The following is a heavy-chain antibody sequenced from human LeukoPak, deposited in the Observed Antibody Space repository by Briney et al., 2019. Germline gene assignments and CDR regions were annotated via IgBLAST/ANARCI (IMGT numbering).Heavy chain of an antibody. Sequence: GGSLRLSCAASGFTFSSYSMNWVRQAPGRGLVWVSRINSDGSSTTYADSVKGRFTISRDNAKNTLYLQMNSLRAEDTAVYYCARDYGRSRDYGMDVWGQGTTVTVSS. CDR1: GFTFSSYS. D-gene: IGHD3-10*01. J-gene: IGHJ6*02. CDR3: ARDYGRSRDYGMDV. CDR2: INSDGSST. V-gene: IGHV3-74*01.